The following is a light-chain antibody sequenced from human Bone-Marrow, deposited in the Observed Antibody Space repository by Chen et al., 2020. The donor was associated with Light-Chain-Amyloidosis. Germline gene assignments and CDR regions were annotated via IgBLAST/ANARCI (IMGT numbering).Light chain of an antibody. CDR1: QTISSNY. J-gene: IGKJ4*01. CDR3: QQYGTSPLT. CDR2: GSS. V-gene: IGKV3-20*01. Sequence: EIVLTQSPGTLSLSPGEGANLSCRASQTISSNYLTWYQQKFGQAPRLLIYGSSSRATGIPDRFTGSGSVTDFTLTISRLEPEDFAMYYCQQYGTSPLTFGGGTKVEIK.